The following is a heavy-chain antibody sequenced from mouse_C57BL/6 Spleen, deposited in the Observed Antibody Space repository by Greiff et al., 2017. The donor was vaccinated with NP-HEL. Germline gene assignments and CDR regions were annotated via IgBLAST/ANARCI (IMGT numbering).Heavy chain of an antibody. D-gene: IGHD4-1*01. J-gene: IGHJ1*03. Sequence: DVHLVESGGDLVKPGGSLKLSCAASGFTFSSYGMSWVRQTPDKRLEWVATISSGGSYTYYPDSVKGRFTISRDNAKNTLYLQMSSLKSEDTAMYYCARQGDWDWYFDVWGTGTTVTVSS. CDR1: GFTFSSYG. V-gene: IGHV5-6*01. CDR2: ISSGGSYT. CDR3: ARQGDWDWYFDV.